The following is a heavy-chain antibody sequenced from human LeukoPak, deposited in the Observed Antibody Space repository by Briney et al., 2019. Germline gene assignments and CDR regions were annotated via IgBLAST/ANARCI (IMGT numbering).Heavy chain of an antibody. CDR2: IKSDGSAT. CDR1: GFTFSSYW. Sequence: GGSLRLSCAASGFTFSSYWMHWVRQAPGKGLVWVSRIKSDGSATNYADSVKGRFTISRDNAKNTLYLQINSLRAEDTAVYYCARGDYFDYWGQGTLVIVSS. J-gene: IGHJ4*02. CDR3: ARGDYFDY. V-gene: IGHV3-74*01.